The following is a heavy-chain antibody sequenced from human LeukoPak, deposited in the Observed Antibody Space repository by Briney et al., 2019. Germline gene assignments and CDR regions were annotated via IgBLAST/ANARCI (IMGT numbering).Heavy chain of an antibody. CDR2: IYSGGST. Sequence: GGSLRLSCAASGFTVSSNFMTWVRQAPGKGLEWVSVIYSGGSTYYADSVKDRFTISRDNSKNTVYLQMNSLRAEDTAVYYCARGSRDGSGSYYRHFDYWGQGTLVTVSS. D-gene: IGHD3-10*01. V-gene: IGHV3-66*01. CDR1: GFTVSSNF. CDR3: ARGSRDGSGSYYRHFDY. J-gene: IGHJ4*02.